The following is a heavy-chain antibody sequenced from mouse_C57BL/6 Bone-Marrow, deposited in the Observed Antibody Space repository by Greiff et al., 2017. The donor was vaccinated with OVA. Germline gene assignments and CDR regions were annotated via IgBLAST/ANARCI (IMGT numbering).Heavy chain of an antibody. CDR3: ARVPGEGFYAMDY. Sequence: EVKLQESGPGLVKPSQSLSLTCSVTGYSITSGYYWNWIRQFPGNKLEWMGYISYDGSNNYNPSLKNRISITRDTSKNQFFLKLNSVTTEDTATYYCARVPGEGFYAMDYWGQGTSVTVSS. CDR1: GYSITSGYY. J-gene: IGHJ4*01. CDR2: ISYDGSN. V-gene: IGHV3-6*01.